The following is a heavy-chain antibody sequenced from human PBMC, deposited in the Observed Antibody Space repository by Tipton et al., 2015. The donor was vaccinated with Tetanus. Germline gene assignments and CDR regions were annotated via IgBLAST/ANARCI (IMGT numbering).Heavy chain of an antibody. CDR2: IKQDGSEK. J-gene: IGHJ6*02. CDR3: ARVSHSSGWYSGYYYYGMDV. Sequence: SLRLSCAASGFTFSSYWMSWVRQAPGKGLEWVANIKQDGSEKYYVDPVKGRFTISRDNAKNSLYLQMNSLRAEDTAVYYCARVSHSSGWYSGYYYYGMDVWGQGTTVTVSS. CDR1: GFTFSSYW. D-gene: IGHD6-19*01. V-gene: IGHV3-7*01.